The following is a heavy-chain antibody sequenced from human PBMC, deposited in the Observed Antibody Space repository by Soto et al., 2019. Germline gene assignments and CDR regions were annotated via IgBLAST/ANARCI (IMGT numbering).Heavy chain of an antibody. CDR1: GFTFSLYT. CDR2: ICGSASKT. J-gene: IGHJ4*02. V-gene: IGHV3-23*01. Sequence: GGSLRLSCAASGFTFSLYTMSWVRQAPGKGLEWVSGICGSASKTFYADSVKGRFTISRDQSRNTLYLQMNNLRAEDTAVYYCAKDKEPEGVWDIDFWGQGTRVTVSS. D-gene: IGHD3-16*01. CDR3: AKDKEPEGVWDIDF.